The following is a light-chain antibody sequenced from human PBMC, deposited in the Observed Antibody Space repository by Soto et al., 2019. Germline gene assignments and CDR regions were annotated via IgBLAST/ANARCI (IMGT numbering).Light chain of an antibody. V-gene: IGKV1-27*01. Sequence: DIQMTQSPSSLSASVGDRVTITCRASQGISNYLGWYQQKPGKVPELLIYAASTLRSGVPSRFSGSGSGTDFKLTISSLQHEDVATYYCQKYNSAHFTFGPGTKVDIK. CDR1: QGISNY. CDR2: AAS. J-gene: IGKJ3*01. CDR3: QKYNSAHFT.